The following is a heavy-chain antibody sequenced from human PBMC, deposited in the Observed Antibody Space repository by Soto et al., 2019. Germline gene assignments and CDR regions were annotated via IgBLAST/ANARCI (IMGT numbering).Heavy chain of an antibody. V-gene: IGHV1-18*01. CDR2: INTYNGMT. Sequence: QVQLVQSGGEVKKPGASVTVSCKASGYTFINYHITWVRQAPGQGLEWMAWINTYNGMTDYAQRFQGRVTMTRDTSTSTAYMELRNLGSDDTAVCFGAKSPRGEMATDWGQGTLVTVSS. CDR3: AKSPRGEMATD. D-gene: IGHD5-12*01. CDR1: GYTFINYH. J-gene: IGHJ4*02.